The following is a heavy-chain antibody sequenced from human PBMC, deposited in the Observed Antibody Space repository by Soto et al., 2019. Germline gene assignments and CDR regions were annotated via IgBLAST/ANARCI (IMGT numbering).Heavy chain of an antibody. CDR2: IIPIYGSA. Sequence: QVQLVQSGAEVKKPGSSVKVSCKASGNIFSSYTISWVRQAPGQGPEWMGWIIPIYGSANYAQKFRDRVTITADESTSTAYMELSSLRSGDTAVYYCAGRDPFYFDYWGQGTLVTVSS. CDR1: GNIFSSYT. V-gene: IGHV1-69*01. CDR3: AGRDPFYFDY. J-gene: IGHJ4*02.